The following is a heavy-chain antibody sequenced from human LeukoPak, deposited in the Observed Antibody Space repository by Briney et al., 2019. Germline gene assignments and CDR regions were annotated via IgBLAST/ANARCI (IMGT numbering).Heavy chain of an antibody. CDR1: GYTFTGYY. V-gene: IGHV1-2*02. J-gene: IGHJ4*02. CDR2: INPNSGGT. D-gene: IGHD3-10*01. Sequence: ASVKVSCNASGYTFTGYYIHRVQQAPRQGLEWMGWINPNSGGTYYAQSFQGRVTMTRDTSISTAYMELSRLRSDDTAVYYCARAALGVWFGEPLGGPTEYWGQGTLVTVSS. CDR3: ARAALGVWFGEPLGGPTEY.